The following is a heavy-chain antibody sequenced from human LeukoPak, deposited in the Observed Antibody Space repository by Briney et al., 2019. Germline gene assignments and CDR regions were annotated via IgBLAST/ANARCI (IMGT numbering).Heavy chain of an antibody. J-gene: IGHJ4*02. Sequence: PSETLSLTCTVSGGSISSYYWSWIRQPPGKGLEWIGELNHSGSTNYNPSLKSRVTISVDTSKNQFSLKLSSVTAADTAVYYCARVKQGTHYDFWSGYYYYFDYWGQGTLVTVSS. V-gene: IGHV4-34*01. CDR1: GGSISSYY. CDR2: LNHSGST. D-gene: IGHD3-3*01. CDR3: ARVKQGTHYDFWSGYYYYFDY.